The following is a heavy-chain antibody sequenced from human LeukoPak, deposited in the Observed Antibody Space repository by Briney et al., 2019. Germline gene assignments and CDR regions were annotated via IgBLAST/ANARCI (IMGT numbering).Heavy chain of an antibody. D-gene: IGHD3-22*01. CDR3: AKEGGYYDSSGYGFDY. J-gene: IGHJ4*02. V-gene: IGHV3-30*18. CDR2: ISYDGSSK. Sequence: GSLRLSCAASGFTFSSYGMHWVRQAPGKGLEWVAVISYDGSSKYYADSVKGRFTISRDNSKNTLYLQMNSLRTEDTAVYDCAKEGGYYDSSGYGFDYWGQGTLVTVSS. CDR1: GFTFSSYG.